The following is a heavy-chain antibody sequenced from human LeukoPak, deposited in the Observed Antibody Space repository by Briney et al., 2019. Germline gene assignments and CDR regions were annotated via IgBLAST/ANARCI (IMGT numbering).Heavy chain of an antibody. D-gene: IGHD4-17*01. CDR1: GFTFSSYS. CDR2: ISSSSSYI. Sequence: GGSLRLSCAASGFTFSSYSMNWVRQAPGKGLGWVSSISSSSSYIYYADSVKGRFTISRDNAKNSLYLQMNSLRAEDTAVYYCAAFSMTTVTLYGMDVWGQGTTVTVSS. J-gene: IGHJ6*02. CDR3: AAFSMTTVTLYGMDV. V-gene: IGHV3-21*01.